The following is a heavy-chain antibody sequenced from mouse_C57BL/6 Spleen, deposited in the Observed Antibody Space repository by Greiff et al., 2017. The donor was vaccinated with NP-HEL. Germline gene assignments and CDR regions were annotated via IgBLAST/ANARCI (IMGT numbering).Heavy chain of an antibody. CDR1: GFSLSTSGMG. CDR2: IYWDDDK. J-gene: IGHJ2*01. D-gene: IGHD1-1*01. CDR3: ARRAFYYGSSAAYYFDY. V-gene: IGHV8-12*01. Sequence: QVTLKVSGPGILQSSQTLSLTCSFSGFSLSTSGMGVSWIRQPSGKGLEWLAHIYWDDDKRYNPSLKSRLTISKDTARNQVLLKITSVDTADTATYYCARRAFYYGSSAAYYFDYWGQGTTLTVSS.